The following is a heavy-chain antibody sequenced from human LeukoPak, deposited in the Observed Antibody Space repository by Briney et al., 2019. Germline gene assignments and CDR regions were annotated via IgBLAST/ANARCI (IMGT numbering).Heavy chain of an antibody. V-gene: IGHV4-59*01. J-gene: IGHJ6*02. CDR2: IYYSGST. D-gene: IGHD4-17*01. Sequence: SETLSLTCTVSGGSISSYYCSWIRQPPGKGLEWIGYIYYSGSTNYNPSLKSRVTISVDTSKNQFSLKLSSVTAADTAVYYCARDERVYGDYVGYYYGMDVWGQGTTVTVSS. CDR1: GGSISSYY. CDR3: ARDERVYGDYVGYYYGMDV.